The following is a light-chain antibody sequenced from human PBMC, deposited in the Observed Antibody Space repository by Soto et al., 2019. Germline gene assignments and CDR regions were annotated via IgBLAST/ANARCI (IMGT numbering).Light chain of an antibody. CDR3: QQYNNWPLT. Sequence: EIVMRQSPATLSVSTGERATLSCRASQSVSSNLAWYQQKPGQAPRLLIYGASTRATGIPARFSGSGSGTEFTLTISSLQSEDFAVYYCQQYNNWPLTFGGGTNVAI. CDR1: QSVSSN. V-gene: IGKV3-15*01. J-gene: IGKJ4*01. CDR2: GAS.